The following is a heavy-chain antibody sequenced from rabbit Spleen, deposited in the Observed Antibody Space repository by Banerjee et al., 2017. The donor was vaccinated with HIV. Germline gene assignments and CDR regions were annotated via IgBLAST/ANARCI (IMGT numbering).Heavy chain of an antibody. D-gene: IGHD6-1*01. CDR3: ARDGVAGVGYAYDL. CDR1: GFSFSYSYW. V-gene: IGHV1S45*01. Sequence: QEQLVESGGGLVKPGASLTLTCTASGFSFSYSYWICWVRQAPGKGLEWIACIAVTGKAVYASWAKGRFTISKTSSTTVTLQMISLTTADTAIYFCARDGVAGVGYAYDLWGPGTLVTVS. J-gene: IGHJ4*01. CDR2: IAVTGKA.